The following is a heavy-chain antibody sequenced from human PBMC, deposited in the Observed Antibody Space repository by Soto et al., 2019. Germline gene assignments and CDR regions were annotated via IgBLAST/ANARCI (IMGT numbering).Heavy chain of an antibody. J-gene: IGHJ5*02. CDR2: IFYSGST. V-gene: IGHV4-39*01. CDR1: GGSISTSRSY. Sequence: PSETLSLTCSVSGGSISTSRSYWAWIRQPPGKGLEWLGNIFYSGSTFYNPSLASRVSVSVDTSKNEFSLKLRSVTAADTAVYYCARQPTTGDTDLWFDPWGQGTLVTVSS. CDR3: ARQPTTGDTDLWFDP. D-gene: IGHD2-21*01.